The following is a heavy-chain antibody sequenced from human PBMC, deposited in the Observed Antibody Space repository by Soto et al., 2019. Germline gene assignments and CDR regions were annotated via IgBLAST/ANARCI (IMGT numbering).Heavy chain of an antibody. J-gene: IGHJ3*02. CDR3: ATDYGGNSDKAFDI. CDR1: GGTFSSYA. CDR2: IIPIFGTA. V-gene: IGHV1-69*01. D-gene: IGHD4-17*01. Sequence: QVQLVQSGAEVKKPGSSVKVSCKASGGTFSSYAISWVRQAPGQGLEWLGGIIPIFGTANYAQKFQGRDTITADESTSTAYMELSSLRSEDTAVYYCATDYGGNSDKAFDIWGQGTMVTVSS.